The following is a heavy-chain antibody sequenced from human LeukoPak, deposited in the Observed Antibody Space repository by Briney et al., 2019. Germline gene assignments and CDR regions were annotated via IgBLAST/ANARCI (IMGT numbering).Heavy chain of an antibody. CDR3: ARDFWSGGPIDAFDT. V-gene: IGHV3-7*01. CDR2: IKQDGNER. D-gene: IGHD3-3*01. CDR1: GFTFSDYW. Sequence: PGGSLRLSCVASGFTFSDYWMSWVRQAPGKGLEWVANIKQDGNERYYVDSDSVKGRFTISRDNAKNSLYLQMNSLRAEDTAVYFCARDFWSGGPIDAFDTWGQGTMVTVSS. J-gene: IGHJ3*02.